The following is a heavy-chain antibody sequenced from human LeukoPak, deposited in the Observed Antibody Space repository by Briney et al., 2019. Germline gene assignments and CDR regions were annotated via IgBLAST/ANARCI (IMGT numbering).Heavy chain of an antibody. J-gene: IGHJ4*02. CDR1: GFSFNSYG. CDR2: IWYDGSNK. Sequence: PGGSLRLSCAASGFSFNSYGMHWVRQAPGKGLEWVALIWYDGSNKYYADSVKGRLTISRDNSKNTLYLQMSSLRAEDTAVYYCAREGPRGNSQFDYWGQGTLVTVSS. V-gene: IGHV3-33*08. CDR3: AREGPRGNSQFDY. D-gene: IGHD2/OR15-2a*01.